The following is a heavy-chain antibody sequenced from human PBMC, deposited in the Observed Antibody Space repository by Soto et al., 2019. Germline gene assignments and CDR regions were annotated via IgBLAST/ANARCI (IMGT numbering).Heavy chain of an antibody. CDR3: ARDLYSSSANYNYYGMDV. Sequence: GGSLRLSCAASGFTFRSYSMNWVRQAPGKGLEWVSSISSSSSYIYYSESVKGRFTISNDNAKNSLYLQINSLRAEDTAVYYCARDLYSSSANYNYYGMDVWGQGTTVTVSS. CDR1: GFTFRSYS. CDR2: ISSSSSYI. D-gene: IGHD6-6*01. J-gene: IGHJ6*02. V-gene: IGHV3-21*01.